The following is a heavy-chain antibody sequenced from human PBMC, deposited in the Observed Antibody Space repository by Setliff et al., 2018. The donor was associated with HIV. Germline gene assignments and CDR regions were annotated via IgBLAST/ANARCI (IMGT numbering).Heavy chain of an antibody. CDR3: ARTASGSSKSAFDY. Sequence: SVKVSCKASGGTFSSYAISWVRQAPGQGLEWMGGIIPIFGTANYAQKFQGRVTITRDTSTSTVYMELSSLRSEDTAVYYCARTASGSSKSAFDYWGQGTLVTVSS. CDR1: GGTFSSYA. CDR2: IIPIFGTA. J-gene: IGHJ4*02. D-gene: IGHD1-26*01. V-gene: IGHV1-69*05.